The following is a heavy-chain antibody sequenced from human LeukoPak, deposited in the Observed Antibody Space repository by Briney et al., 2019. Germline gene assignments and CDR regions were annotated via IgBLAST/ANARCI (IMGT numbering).Heavy chain of an antibody. J-gene: IGHJ6*02. D-gene: IGHD2-15*01. CDR2: ISPNSGGT. CDR3: ASNPYETFYSMDV. Sequence: KPGESLKISCKGSGYTFTGYYIHWVRQAPGQGLEWVGWISPNSGGTHYVQKFQGRVTMTSDTSINTAYMELSSLRSDDTAVYYCASNPYETFYSMDVWGQGTTVTVSS. V-gene: IGHV1-2*02. CDR1: GYTFTGYY.